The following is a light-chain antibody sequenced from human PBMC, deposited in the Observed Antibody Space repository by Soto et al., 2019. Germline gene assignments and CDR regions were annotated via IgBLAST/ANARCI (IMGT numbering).Light chain of an antibody. CDR3: QQRSDWPT. CDR2: DAS. CDR1: QSVKTY. J-gene: IGKJ2*01. Sequence: DTVLTQSPATLSLSPGDRATLSCRASQSVKTYLAWYQQRPGQAPRLLIYDASNRATGVPARFSGSGSGTDFALTISSLEREDFEVYYCQQRSDWPTFGQGTKLEIQ. V-gene: IGKV3-11*01.